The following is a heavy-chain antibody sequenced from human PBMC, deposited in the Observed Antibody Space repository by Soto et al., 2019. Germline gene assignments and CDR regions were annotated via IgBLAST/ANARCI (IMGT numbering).Heavy chain of an antibody. V-gene: IGHV4-59*01. J-gene: IGHJ4*02. CDR2: IYYSGST. CDR1: GGSISSYY. Sequence: SSETLSLTCTVSGGSISSYYWSWIRQPPGKGLEWIGYIYYSGSTNYNPSLKSRVTISVDTSKNQFSLKLSSVTAADTAVYYCARATYDFWSGYYPNYFDYWGQGTLVTVSS. D-gene: IGHD3-3*01. CDR3: ARATYDFWSGYYPNYFDY.